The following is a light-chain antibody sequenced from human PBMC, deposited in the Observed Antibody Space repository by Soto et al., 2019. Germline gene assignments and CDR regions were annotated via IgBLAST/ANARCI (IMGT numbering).Light chain of an antibody. CDR1: SSNIGSHT. V-gene: IGLV1-44*01. CDR2: TNN. CDR3: ATRDDSLNGWV. J-gene: IGLJ3*02. Sequence: QSVLTQPPSASGTPGQRVTISCSGGSSNIGSHTVSWYQQLPGTAPKLLMYTNNQRPSGVPDRFSGSKSGTSASLAISGLQSEDEADYYCATRDDSLNGWVFGGGTKLPS.